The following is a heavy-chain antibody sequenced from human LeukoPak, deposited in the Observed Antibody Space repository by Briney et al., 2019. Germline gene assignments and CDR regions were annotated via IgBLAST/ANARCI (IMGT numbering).Heavy chain of an antibody. Sequence: PGGSLRLSCAASGFIFSNYWMSWVRQAPGEGLEWVANIKQDGSEKYYVDSVKGRFTISRDNAKNSLYLQMNSLGAEDTAVYYCASGSAFDYWGQGILVTVSS. CDR2: IKQDGSEK. D-gene: IGHD2-15*01. CDR3: ASGSAFDY. J-gene: IGHJ4*02. CDR1: GFIFSNYW. V-gene: IGHV3-7*01.